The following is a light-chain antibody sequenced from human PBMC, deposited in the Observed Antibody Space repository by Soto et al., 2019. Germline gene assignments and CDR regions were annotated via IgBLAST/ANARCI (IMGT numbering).Light chain of an antibody. CDR1: SSDVGGYNY. J-gene: IGLJ1*01. V-gene: IGLV2-14*01. CDR3: SSYTSSSTYV. CDR2: DVS. Sequence: QSALTQPASVSGSPGQSITIACTGTSSDVGGYNYVSWYQQYLGKAPRLVISDVSNRPSGVSNRFSGSKSGNSASLTISGLQAEDEADYYCSSYTSSSTYVFGTGTKVTVL.